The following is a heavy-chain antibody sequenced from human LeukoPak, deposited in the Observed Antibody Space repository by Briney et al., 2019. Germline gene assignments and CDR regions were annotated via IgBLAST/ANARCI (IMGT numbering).Heavy chain of an antibody. D-gene: IGHD4/OR15-4a*01. CDR3: ARDRLAANDY. CDR2: INSDGSST. Sequence: QPGGSLRLSCAASGFTFSSYWMHWVRQAPGKGLVWVLRINSDGSSTSYADSVKGRFTISRDNAKNTLYLQMNSLRAEDTAVYYCARDRLAANDYWGQGTLVTVSS. J-gene: IGHJ4*02. V-gene: IGHV3-74*01. CDR1: GFTFSSYW.